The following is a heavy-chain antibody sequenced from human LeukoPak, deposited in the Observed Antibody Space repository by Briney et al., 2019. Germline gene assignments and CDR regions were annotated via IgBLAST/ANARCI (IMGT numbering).Heavy chain of an antibody. CDR1: GFTFSSYS. CDR3: ARAFGIAVAGQPPPY. V-gene: IGHV3-21*01. CDR2: ISSSSSYI. J-gene: IGHJ4*02. Sequence: PGGSLRLSCAASGFTFSSYSMNWVRQAPGKGLEWVSSISSSSSYIYDADSVEGRFTITRGNAKNSLYLQMNSLRAEDTAVYYCARAFGIAVAGQPPPYWGQGTLVTLSS. D-gene: IGHD6-19*01.